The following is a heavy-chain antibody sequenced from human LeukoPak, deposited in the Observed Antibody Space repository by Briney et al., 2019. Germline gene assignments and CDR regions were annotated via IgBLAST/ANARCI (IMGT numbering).Heavy chain of an antibody. CDR1: GYTFTSYD. Sequence: ASVKVSCKASGYTFTSYDISWVRQATGQGLEWMGWMNPNSGNTGYAQKFQGRVTMTRNTSISTAYMELSGLRSEDTAVYYCARADYDFWSGTKYGMDVWGQGTTVTVSS. D-gene: IGHD3-3*01. V-gene: IGHV1-8*01. CDR3: ARADYDFWSGTKYGMDV. CDR2: MNPNSGNT. J-gene: IGHJ6*02.